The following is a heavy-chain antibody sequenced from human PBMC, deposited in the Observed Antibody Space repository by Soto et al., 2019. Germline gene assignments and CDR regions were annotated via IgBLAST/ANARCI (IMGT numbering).Heavy chain of an antibody. D-gene: IGHD5-18*01. CDR2: IYPGDSDT. V-gene: IGHV5-51*01. J-gene: IGHJ4*02. CDR1: GYSFTSYW. CDR3: ARLDVDTAMVALYYFDY. Sequence: DSLKISCKGSGYSFTSYWIGWVRQMPGKGLEWMGIIYPGDSDTRYSPSFQGQVTISADKSISTAYLQWSSLKASDTAMYYCARLDVDTAMVALYYFDYWGQGTLVTVSS.